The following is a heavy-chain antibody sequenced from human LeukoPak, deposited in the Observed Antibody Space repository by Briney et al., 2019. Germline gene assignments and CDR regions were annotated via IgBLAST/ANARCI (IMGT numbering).Heavy chain of an antibody. CDR2: IYHSGST. Sequence: PSGTLSLTCAVSGGSISSSNWWSWVRQPPGKGLEWIGEIYHSGSTNYNPSLKSRVTISVDKSKNQFSLKLSSVTAADTAVYYCARDPRYYYGSGSLDYWGQGTLVTVSS. D-gene: IGHD3-10*01. CDR1: GGSISSSNW. V-gene: IGHV4-4*02. CDR3: ARDPRYYYGSGSLDY. J-gene: IGHJ4*02.